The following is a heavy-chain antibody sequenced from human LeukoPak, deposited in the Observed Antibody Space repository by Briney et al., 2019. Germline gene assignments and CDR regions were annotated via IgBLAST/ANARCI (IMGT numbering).Heavy chain of an antibody. V-gene: IGHV4-30-4*08. CDR2: MYYSGST. Sequence: SETLSLTCTVSGGFISRGDYYWGWIRQPPGKGLKWIGYMYYSGSTYYNPSLKSRVSLSADTSKNQFSLKLSSVTAADTAVYYCARGLRFLEWLPYYFDYWGPGTLVTVSS. CDR1: GGFISRGDYY. D-gene: IGHD3-3*01. CDR3: ARGLRFLEWLPYYFDY. J-gene: IGHJ4*02.